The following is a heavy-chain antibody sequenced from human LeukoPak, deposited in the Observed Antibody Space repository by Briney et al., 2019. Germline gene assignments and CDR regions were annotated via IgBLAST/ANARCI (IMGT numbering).Heavy chain of an antibody. J-gene: IGHJ4*02. CDR3: ARDDDFRSAYSIDY. CDR2: INSSSSTM. V-gene: IGHV3-48*01. CDR1: GFTFSTYN. Sequence: PGGSLRLSCAASGFTFSTYNMNWVRQAPGKGLEWVSYINSSSSTMSYADSVKGRFTISRDNAKNSLYLQMNSLRAEDTAVYYCARDDDFRSAYSIDYWGQGTLVTVSS. D-gene: IGHD3-3*01.